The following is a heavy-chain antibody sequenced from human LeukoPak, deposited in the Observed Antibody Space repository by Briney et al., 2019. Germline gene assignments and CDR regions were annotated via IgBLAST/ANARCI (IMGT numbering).Heavy chain of an antibody. CDR2: IYTSGST. Sequence: LSETLSLTRSVSGGSISSYYWSWIRQPAGKGLEWIGRIYTSGSTNYNPSLKSRVTMSVDTSKNRFSLKLSSVTAADTAVYYCARAGPRRITIFGVVTPSYYYMDVWGKGTTVTVSS. D-gene: IGHD3-3*01. V-gene: IGHV4-4*07. CDR3: ARAGPRRITIFGVVTPSYYYMDV. J-gene: IGHJ6*03. CDR1: GGSISSYY.